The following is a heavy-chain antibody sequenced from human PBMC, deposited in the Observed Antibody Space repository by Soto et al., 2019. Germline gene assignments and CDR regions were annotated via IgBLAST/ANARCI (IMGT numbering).Heavy chain of an antibody. Sequence: GASVKVSCKVSGYTLTELSMHWVRQAPGKGLEWTGGFDPEDGETIYAQKFQGRVTMTEDTSTNTAYMELSSLRSEDTAVYYCARALAVAGTLPLWLRATDYWGQGTLVTVST. V-gene: IGHV1-24*01. J-gene: IGHJ4*02. CDR1: GYTLTELS. D-gene: IGHD6-19*01. CDR2: FDPEDGET. CDR3: ARALAVAGTLPLWLRATDY.